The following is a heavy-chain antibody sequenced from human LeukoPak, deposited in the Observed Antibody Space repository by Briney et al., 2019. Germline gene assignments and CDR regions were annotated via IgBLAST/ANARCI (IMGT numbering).Heavy chain of an antibody. V-gene: IGHV3-30*18. Sequence: GGSLRLSCAASGFTFSSYGMHWVRQAPGKGLERVAVISYDGSNKYYADSVKGRFTISRDNSKNTLYLQMNSLRAEDTAVYYCAKDGLNLYYYDSSGYLVDWGQGTLVTVSS. CDR3: AKDGLNLYYYDSSGYLVD. D-gene: IGHD3-22*01. J-gene: IGHJ4*02. CDR1: GFTFSSYG. CDR2: ISYDGSNK.